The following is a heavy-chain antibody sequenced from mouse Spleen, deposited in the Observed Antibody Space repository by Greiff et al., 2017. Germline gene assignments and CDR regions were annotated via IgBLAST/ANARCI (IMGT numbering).Heavy chain of an antibody. V-gene: IGHV1-80*01. D-gene: IGHD1-1*01. J-gene: IGHJ1*01. CDR3: ARHGSSYGGYFDG. CDR2: IYPGDGDT. CDR1: GYAFSSYW. Sequence: VQLVESGAELVKPGASVKISCKASGYAFSSYWMNWVKQRPGKGLEWLGQIYPGDGDTNYNGKFKGKATLTADKSSSTAYMQLSSLTSEDSAVYFCARHGSSYGGYFDGWGAGTTVTVSA.